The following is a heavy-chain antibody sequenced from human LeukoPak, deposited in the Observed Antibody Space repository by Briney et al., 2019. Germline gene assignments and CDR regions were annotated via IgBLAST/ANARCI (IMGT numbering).Heavy chain of an antibody. Sequence: PSETLSLTCSVSGGSISSTTYYWGWIRQPPGKGLEWIGSIYYSGSTYYNPSLESRVTISVDTSKNQFSLKLSSVTAADTAVYFCGRHRVTITSPMDYWGQGTLVTVSS. CDR1: GGSISSTTYY. D-gene: IGHD2-2*01. J-gene: IGHJ4*02. V-gene: IGHV4-39*01. CDR2: IYYSGST. CDR3: GRHRVTITSPMDY.